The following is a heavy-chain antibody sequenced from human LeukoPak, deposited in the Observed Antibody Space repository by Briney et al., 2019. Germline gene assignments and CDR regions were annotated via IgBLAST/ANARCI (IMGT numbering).Heavy chain of an antibody. D-gene: IGHD4-17*01. CDR1: GFTLSKYW. CDR2: IKEDGSEK. J-gene: IGHJ4*02. CDR3: ARFPTGFDY. Sequence: PGGSLRLSYVASGFTLSKYWMSWVRQAPGKGLEWVASIKEDGSEKYYVDSVKGRFTISRDNAKNSLNPQMNSLRAEDTAIYYCARFPTGFDYWGQGTLVTVSS. V-gene: IGHV3-7*05.